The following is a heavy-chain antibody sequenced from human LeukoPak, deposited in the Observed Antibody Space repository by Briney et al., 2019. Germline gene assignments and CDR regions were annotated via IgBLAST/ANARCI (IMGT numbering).Heavy chain of an antibody. CDR3: ATPHHALRYFLGSVSWDY. D-gene: IGHD3-9*01. CDR1: GFTFSSYA. Sequence: GGSLRLSCAASGFTFSSYAMSWVRQAPGKGLEWVSAISGSGGNTYYADSVKSRFTISRDNSKNTLYLQMNSLRAEDTAVYYCATPHHALRYFLGSVSWDYWGQGTLVTVSS. J-gene: IGHJ4*02. CDR2: ISGSGGNT. V-gene: IGHV3-23*01.